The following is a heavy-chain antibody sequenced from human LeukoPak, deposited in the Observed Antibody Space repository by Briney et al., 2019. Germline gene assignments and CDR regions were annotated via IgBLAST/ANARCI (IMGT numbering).Heavy chain of an antibody. Sequence: PGGSLRLSCAASGFTFSSYAMSWVRQAPGKGLEWVSAISGSGGSTYYADSVKGRFTISRDNSKNTLYLQMNSLRAEDTAVYYYAKLQAFFVSPPSNYVGGDYWGQGTLVTVSS. CDR3: AKLQAFFVSPPSNYVGGDY. D-gene: IGHD4-11*01. V-gene: IGHV3-23*01. CDR1: GFTFSSYA. J-gene: IGHJ4*02. CDR2: ISGSGGST.